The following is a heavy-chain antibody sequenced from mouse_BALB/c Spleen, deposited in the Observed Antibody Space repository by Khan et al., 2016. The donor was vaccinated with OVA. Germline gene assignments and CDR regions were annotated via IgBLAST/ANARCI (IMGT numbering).Heavy chain of an antibody. CDR2: ISSGGDYT. D-gene: IGHD4-1*01. Sequence: EVQVVESGGDLVKPGGSLKLSCAASGFTFSSYSMSWVRQTPDKRLEWVASISSGGDYTYYPDIVKGRFTISRDNSNHTLYLHMSSRKSEDTAMYYCASHLTGSFAYWGQGTLVTVSA. V-gene: IGHV5-6*01. CDR1: GFTFSSYS. CDR3: ASHLTGSFAY. J-gene: IGHJ3*01.